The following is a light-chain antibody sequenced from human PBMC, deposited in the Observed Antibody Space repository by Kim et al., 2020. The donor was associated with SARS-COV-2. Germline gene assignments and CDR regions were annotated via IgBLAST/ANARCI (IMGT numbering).Light chain of an antibody. CDR3: YSAADNNLNWL. CDR2: KDS. V-gene: IGLV3-27*01. J-gene: IGLJ3*02. CDR1: VLAKKY. Sequence: SYELTQPSSVSVSPGQTARITCSGDVLAKKYARWFQQKPGQAPVLVIYKDSERPSGIPERFSGSSSGTTVTLTISGAQVEDEADYYCYSAADNNLNWLFGGGTKLTVL.